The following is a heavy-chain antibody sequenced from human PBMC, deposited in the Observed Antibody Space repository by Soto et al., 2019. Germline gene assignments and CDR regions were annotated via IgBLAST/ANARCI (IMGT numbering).Heavy chain of an antibody. Sequence: PSETLSLSCTVSGGSISSSSYYWGWIRQPPGKGLEWIGSIYYSGSTYYNPSLKSRVTISVDTSKNQFSLKLSSVTAADTAVYYCARRAYSYGFDYWGQGTLVTVS. CDR2: IYYSGST. CDR3: ARRAYSYGFDY. V-gene: IGHV4-39*01. J-gene: IGHJ4*02. CDR1: GGSISSSSYY. D-gene: IGHD5-18*01.